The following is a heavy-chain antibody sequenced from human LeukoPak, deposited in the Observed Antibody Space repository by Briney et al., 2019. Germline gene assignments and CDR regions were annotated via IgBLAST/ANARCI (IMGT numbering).Heavy chain of an antibody. CDR2: VSGSGPYT. D-gene: IGHD2-2*03. Sequence: PGWSLRLSCAASGFTFSSYAMSWVRQAPGKGLEWVSGVSGSGPYTFFPDPVKGPFTISRNSSKKTLYLQMKRLKARDTALYYCAKHGYCSGISCFFDFWGQGTLVTVSS. V-gene: IGHV3-23*01. J-gene: IGHJ4*02. CDR1: GFTFSSYA. CDR3: AKHGYCSGISCFFDF.